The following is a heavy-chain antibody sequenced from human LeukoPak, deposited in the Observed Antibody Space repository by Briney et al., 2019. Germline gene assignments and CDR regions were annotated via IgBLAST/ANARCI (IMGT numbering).Heavy chain of an antibody. Sequence: ASVKVSCKASGGTFSSYAISWVRQAPGQGLEWMGRIIPILGIANYAQKLQGRVTMTTDTSTSTAYMELRSLRSDDTAVYYCARVRGAMVLDYWGQGTLVTVSS. CDR1: GGTFSSYA. J-gene: IGHJ4*02. CDR3: ARVRGAMVLDY. CDR2: IIPILGIA. D-gene: IGHD5-18*01. V-gene: IGHV1-69*04.